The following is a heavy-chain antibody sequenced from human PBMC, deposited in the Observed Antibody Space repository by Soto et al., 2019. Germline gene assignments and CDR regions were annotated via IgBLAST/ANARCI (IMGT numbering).Heavy chain of an antibody. J-gene: IGHJ4*02. V-gene: IGHV3-23*01. CDR2: ITDNGGST. CDR1: GFTFSRDG. Sequence: PGGSLRLSCAASGFTFSRDGMSWVRQAPGKGPEWVSFITDNGGSTYYADSVKGRFTISRDNTKNTLFLQMNGLRAEDTAVYYCAKERETTTEFDYWGQGALVTVSS. CDR3: AKERETTTEFDY. D-gene: IGHD4-17*01.